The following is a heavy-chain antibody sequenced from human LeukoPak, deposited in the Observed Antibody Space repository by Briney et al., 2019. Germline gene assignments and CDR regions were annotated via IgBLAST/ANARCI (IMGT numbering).Heavy chain of an antibody. CDR3: AKGEYCSSTSCYLGVDWFDP. Sequence: GGSLRLSCAASGFIFSSYAMSWVRQAPGKGLEGVSAISGSGGSTYYADSVKGRFTISRDNSKNTLYLQMNSLRAEDTAVYYCAKGEYCSSTSCYLGVDWFDPWGQGTLVTVSS. CDR2: ISGSGGST. V-gene: IGHV3-23*01. D-gene: IGHD2-2*01. J-gene: IGHJ5*02. CDR1: GFIFSSYA.